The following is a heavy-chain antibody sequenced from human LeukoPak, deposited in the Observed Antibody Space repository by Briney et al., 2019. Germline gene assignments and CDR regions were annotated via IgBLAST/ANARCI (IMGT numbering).Heavy chain of an antibody. CDR3: AEGGSGFGFYYGMDV. J-gene: IGHJ6*02. CDR2: TSDSGTTT. V-gene: IGHV3-23*01. CDR1: EFTFSSFA. D-gene: IGHD3-10*01. Sequence: GGSLRLSCAASEFTFSSFAMNWVRQAPGKGLEWVSGTSDSGTTTYYADSVKGRFTMSRDNSKKTLFLQMDSLRAEDTAVYYCAEGGSGFGFYYGMDVWGQGTTVTVSS.